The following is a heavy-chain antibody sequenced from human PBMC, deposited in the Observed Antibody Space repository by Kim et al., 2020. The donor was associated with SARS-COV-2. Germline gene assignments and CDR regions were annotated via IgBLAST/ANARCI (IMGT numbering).Heavy chain of an antibody. V-gene: IGHV3-30*02. J-gene: IGHJ4*02. CDR1: GFKFISHG. D-gene: IGHD6-25*01. CDR2: IWYDGSNK. Sequence: GGSLRLSCSASGFKFISHGMHWVRQAPGKGLEWVAFIWYDGSNKLYPDSVKGRFTVSRDNSRSTLFLEMDSLRAEDTAVYYCAKDPADGFPSHYFDYWGRGTRVTVSS. CDR3: AKDPADGFPSHYFDY.